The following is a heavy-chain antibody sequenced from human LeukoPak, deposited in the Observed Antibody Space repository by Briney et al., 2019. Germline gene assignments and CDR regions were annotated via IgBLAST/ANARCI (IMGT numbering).Heavy chain of an antibody. CDR3: ARHVLSGYDYWYFDL. D-gene: IGHD5-12*01. V-gene: IGHV4-59*08. CDR1: GGSISRYY. CDR2: VYYSGST. J-gene: IGHJ2*01. Sequence: TSETLSLTCTVSGGSISRYYRSWIRQPPGKGLEWIGYVYYSGSTNYNPSLKSRVTISVDTSKNQFSLNLNSMTAADTAVYYCARHVLSGYDYWYFDLWGRGTLVTVSS.